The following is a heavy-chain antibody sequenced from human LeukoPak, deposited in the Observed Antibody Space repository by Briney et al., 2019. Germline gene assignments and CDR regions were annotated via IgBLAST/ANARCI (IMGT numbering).Heavy chain of an antibody. V-gene: IGHV3-66*01. Sequence: GGSLRLSCAASGFTVSSNYMSWVRQAPGKGLEWVSVINSGGGTYYADSAKGRFTISRDNSKNTPYLQMNSLRAEDTAVYYGARGPSGYHNTGGQGTLVTVSS. J-gene: IGHJ4*02. D-gene: IGHD5-12*01. CDR2: INSGGGT. CDR1: GFTVSSNY. CDR3: ARGPSGYHNT.